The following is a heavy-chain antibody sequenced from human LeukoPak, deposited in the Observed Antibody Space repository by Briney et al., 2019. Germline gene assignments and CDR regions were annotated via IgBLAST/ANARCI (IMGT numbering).Heavy chain of an antibody. J-gene: IGHJ6*02. CDR1: GFTFSSYA. D-gene: IGHD3-22*01. V-gene: IGHV3-23*01. CDR2: ISGSGGRT. Sequence: GGSLRLSCAASGFTFSSYAMSWVRQTPGKGLEWVSAISGSGGRTYCADSVKGRFTISRDNSKNTLYLQMNSLRAEDTAVYYCAKLLRITMILYGMDVWGQGTTVTVCS. CDR3: AKLLRITMILYGMDV.